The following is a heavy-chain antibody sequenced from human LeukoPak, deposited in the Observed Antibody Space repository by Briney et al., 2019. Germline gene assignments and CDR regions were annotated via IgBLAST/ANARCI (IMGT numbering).Heavy chain of an antibody. D-gene: IGHD6-13*01. CDR3: ARDREVYSRTLEH. CDR2: ISSSSSYI. V-gene: IGHV3-21*01. J-gene: IGHJ1*01. CDR1: GFTFSSYS. Sequence: PGGSLRLSCAASGFTFSSYSMNWVRQAPGKGLEWVSPISSSSSYIYYADSVRGRFTISRDNAKNTLYLQMNSLRAEDKGVYYCARDREVYSRTLEHWGQGTLVTVSS.